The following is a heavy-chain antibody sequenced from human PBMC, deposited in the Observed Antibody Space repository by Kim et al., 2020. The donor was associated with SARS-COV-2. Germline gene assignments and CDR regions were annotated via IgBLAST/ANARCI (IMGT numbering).Heavy chain of an antibody. Sequence: SVKGRFTISRDDAKNSLYLQRTSLRAEDTAVYYCARDGENSGYGYDMFDYWGQGTLVTVSS. CDR3: ARDGENSGYGYDMFDY. J-gene: IGHJ4*02. V-gene: IGHV3-11*06. D-gene: IGHD5-12*01.